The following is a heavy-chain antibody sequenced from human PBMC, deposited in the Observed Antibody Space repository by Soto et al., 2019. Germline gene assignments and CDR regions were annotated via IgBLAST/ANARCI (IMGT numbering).Heavy chain of an antibody. Sequence: ASVKVSCKASGYTFTSYYMHWVRQAPGQGLEWMGIINPSGGSTSYAQKFQGRVTMTRDTSTSTVYMELSSLRSEDTAVYYCARGTLYYDILTGYLYGREVWGKETTVSVSA. CDR2: INPSGGST. J-gene: IGHJ6*04. CDR3: ARGTLYYDILTGYLYGREV. CDR1: GYTFTSYY. V-gene: IGHV1-46*01. D-gene: IGHD3-9*01.